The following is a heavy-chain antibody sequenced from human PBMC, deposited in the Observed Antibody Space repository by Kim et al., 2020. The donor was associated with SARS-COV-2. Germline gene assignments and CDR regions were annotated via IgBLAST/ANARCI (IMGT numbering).Heavy chain of an antibody. V-gene: IGHV3-48*01. D-gene: IGHD6-19*01. CDR1: GLTFSDYH. CDR2: ISSSSGLI. CDR3: ATVWQSYSCWYG. J-gene: IGHJ4*02. Sequence: GGSLRLSCAASGLTFSDYHMIWVRQAPGKGLEWLSYISSSSGLIYYADSVKGRFTISRDNAKNSLYLQMNSLRGEDTAIYYCATVWQSYSCWYGGGQGTLVTVSS.